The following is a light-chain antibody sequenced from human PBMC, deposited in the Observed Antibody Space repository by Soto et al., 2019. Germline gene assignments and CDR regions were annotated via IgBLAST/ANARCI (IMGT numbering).Light chain of an antibody. V-gene: IGKV3-20*01. J-gene: IGKJ5*01. CDR2: GAS. CDR1: QSVGRDY. Sequence: EIVLTQSPVTLSLSPGEGATLSCRASQSVGRDYLAWYQQKPGQAPRLLIYGASSRATGIPDRFSGSGSGTDFTLTISRLEPEDFAVYYCQQYGSSPPATFGQGTRLEIK. CDR3: QQYGSSPPAT.